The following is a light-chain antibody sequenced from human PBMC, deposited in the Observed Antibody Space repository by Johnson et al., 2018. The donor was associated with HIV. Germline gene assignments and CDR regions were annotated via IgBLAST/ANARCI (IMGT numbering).Light chain of an antibody. J-gene: IGLJ1*01. V-gene: IGLV1-51*02. CDR1: SSNIGNKY. Sequence: HSVLTQPPSVSAAPGQKVTISCSGGSSNIGNKYVSWYQQLPGTAPKLLIYENTKRPSGIPDRFSGSKSGTSATLGITGLQTGDEADYYCGTWDSSLSAVVFGTGTKVTVL. CDR3: GTWDSSLSAVV. CDR2: ENT.